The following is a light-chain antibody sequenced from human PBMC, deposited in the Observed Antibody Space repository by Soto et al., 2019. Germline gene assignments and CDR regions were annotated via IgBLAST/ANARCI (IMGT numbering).Light chain of an antibody. Sequence: IVMTQSPDSLAVSLGERATINCKSSQSVLYSSNNMNYLAWYQQKPGQPPKLLIYWASTRQSGVPDRFSGGGSGTAFTLTISRLQAEDVAVYYCQHYYSTPPTFGQGTKLEIK. J-gene: IGKJ2*01. CDR3: QHYYSTPPT. V-gene: IGKV4-1*01. CDR2: WAS. CDR1: QSVLYSSNNMNY.